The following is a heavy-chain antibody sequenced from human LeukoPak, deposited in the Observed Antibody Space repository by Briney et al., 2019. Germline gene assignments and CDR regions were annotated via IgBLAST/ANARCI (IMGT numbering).Heavy chain of an antibody. V-gene: IGHV1-69*13. J-gene: IGHJ6*02. CDR1: GGTFSSYA. CDR2: IIPIFGTA. CDR3: ARERDYGDYFSYGMDV. Sequence: SVKVSCKASGGTFSSYAISWVRQAPGQGLEWMGGIIPIFGTANYAQKFQGRVTVTADESTSTAYMELSSLRSEDTAVYYCARERDYGDYFSYGMDVWGQGTTVTVSS. D-gene: IGHD4-17*01.